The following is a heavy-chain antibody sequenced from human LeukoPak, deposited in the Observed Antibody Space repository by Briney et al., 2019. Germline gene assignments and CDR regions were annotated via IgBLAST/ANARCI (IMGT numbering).Heavy chain of an antibody. CDR1: GFPFSASA. CDR3: ATVKYDYGDPVGWFDP. Sequence: PGGSLRLSCAASGFPFSASAMTWVRQAPGKGLEWVSHILSTGTTYYADSVRGRFTISRDNSKNTLYLLMTGLRADDTAVYYCATVKYDYGDPVGWFDPWGQGTLVTVSS. J-gene: IGHJ5*02. V-gene: IGHV3-23*01. CDR2: ILSTGTT. D-gene: IGHD4-17*01.